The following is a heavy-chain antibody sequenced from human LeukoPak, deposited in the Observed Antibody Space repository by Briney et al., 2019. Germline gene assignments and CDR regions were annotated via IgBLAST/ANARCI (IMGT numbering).Heavy chain of an antibody. D-gene: IGHD1-26*01. J-gene: IGHJ4*02. CDR3: AKEDHSGSYYYFDY. V-gene: IGHV3-23*01. CDR2: ISTSRGST. Sequence: GGSLRLSCAASGFTFSSCAMSWVRQARGKGLERVSSISTSRGSTYYADSVKGRFTISRDNSKNTLYLQMNSLRAEDTAVYYCAKEDHSGSYYYFDYWGQGTLVTVSS. CDR1: GFTFSSCA.